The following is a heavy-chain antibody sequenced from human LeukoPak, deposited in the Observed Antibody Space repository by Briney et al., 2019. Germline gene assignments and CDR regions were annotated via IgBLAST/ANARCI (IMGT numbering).Heavy chain of an antibody. D-gene: IGHD2-15*01. CDR3: ARHHDGGPKLRLDF. CDR1: GASVSTYC. V-gene: IGHV4-59*08. Sequence: SQTLSPTCRVSGASVSTYCSRWIRQSPGKGLEWIGFFHYSGSTNYNPSLNSRVTTSIDTSMNQLSLTLVAVTAADKAVYFCARHHDGGPKLRLDFWGLGVLVTVSS. CDR2: FHYSGST. J-gene: IGHJ4*02.